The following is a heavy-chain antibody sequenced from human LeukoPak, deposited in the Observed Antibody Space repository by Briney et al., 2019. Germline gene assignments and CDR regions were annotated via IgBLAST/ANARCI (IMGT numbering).Heavy chain of an antibody. CDR2: IYYSGS. Sequence: SGTLSPTCTVSGGSISNYYWSWIRQPPGRGLEWIGYIYYSGSNPSLKSRVTISMDTSKNQFSLKLSSVTAADTAVYYCARAPSVLLWFGESPNWYFDLWGRGTLVTVSS. D-gene: IGHD3-10*01. CDR3: ARAPSVLLWFGESPNWYFDL. J-gene: IGHJ2*01. CDR1: GGSISNYY. V-gene: IGHV4-59*08.